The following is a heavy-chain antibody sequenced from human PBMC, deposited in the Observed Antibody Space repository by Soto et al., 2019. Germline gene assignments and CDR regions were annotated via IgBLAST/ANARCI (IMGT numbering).Heavy chain of an antibody. CDR3: ARASTIFGVVIPFDY. D-gene: IGHD3-3*01. V-gene: IGHV1-2*02. CDR2: INPNSGGT. Sequence: ASVKVSCKASGYTFTGYYMHWVRQAPGQGLEWMGWINPNSGGTNYAQKFQGRVTMTGDTSISTTYMELSRLRSDDTAVYYCARASTIFGVVIPFDYWGQGTLVTVSS. CDR1: GYTFTGYY. J-gene: IGHJ4*02.